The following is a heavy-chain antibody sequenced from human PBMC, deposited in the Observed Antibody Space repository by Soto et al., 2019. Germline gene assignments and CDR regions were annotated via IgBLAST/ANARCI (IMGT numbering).Heavy chain of an antibody. J-gene: IGHJ4*02. V-gene: IGHV4-59*01. Sequence: SETLSLTCSVSGDSISNSYWAWIRQPPGKGLEWIGYISYSGSTNYNPSLKSRVTIFVHTSGNQFSLSLSSVTPADTAVYFCAGPRYALTDYYRGGYYSFDYGGQETRATVPS. D-gene: IGHD3-9*01. CDR1: GDSISNSY. CDR3: AGPRYALTDYYRGGYYSFDY. CDR2: ISYSGST.